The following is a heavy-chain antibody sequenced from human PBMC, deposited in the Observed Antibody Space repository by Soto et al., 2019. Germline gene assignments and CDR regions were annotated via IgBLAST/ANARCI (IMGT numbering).Heavy chain of an antibody. CDR1: GYTFTGYY. J-gene: IGHJ4*02. V-gene: IGHV1-2*02. CDR3: ASADRIQLWLPPPADDY. D-gene: IGHD5-18*01. Sequence: GASVKVSCKASGYTFTGYYMHWVRQAPGQGLEWMGWINPNSGGTNYAQKFQGRVTMTRDTSISTAYMELSRLRSDDTAVYYCASADRIQLWLPPPADDYWGQGTLVTVSS. CDR2: INPNSGGT.